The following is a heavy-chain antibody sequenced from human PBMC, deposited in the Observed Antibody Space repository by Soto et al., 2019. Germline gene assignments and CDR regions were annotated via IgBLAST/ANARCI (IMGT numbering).Heavy chain of an antibody. CDR3: ASPRRGAAAGTEYYYGMDV. V-gene: IGHV5-10-1*01. J-gene: IGHJ6*02. D-gene: IGHD6-13*01. CDR2: IDPSDSYT. Sequence: PGESLKISCKGSGYSFTNYWISWVRQMPGKGLEWMGRIDPSDSYTNYSPSFQGHVTISADKSISTAYLQWSSLTASDTAMYYCASPRRGAAAGTEYYYGMDVWGQGTTVTVSS. CDR1: GYSFTNYW.